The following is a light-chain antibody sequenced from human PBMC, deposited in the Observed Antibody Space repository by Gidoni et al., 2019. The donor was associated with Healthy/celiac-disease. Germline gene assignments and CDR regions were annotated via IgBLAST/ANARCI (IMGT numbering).Light chain of an antibody. CDR3: QQYNSYPWT. CDR2: DAS. Sequence: DIQMTQPPSTLSASVGDRVTITCWASQSISSWLAWYQQKQGNAPKLLIYDASSLESGVPSRFSGSGSGTEFTLTISSLQPDDFATYYCQQYNSYPWTFGQGTKVEIK. V-gene: IGKV1-5*01. J-gene: IGKJ1*01. CDR1: QSISSW.